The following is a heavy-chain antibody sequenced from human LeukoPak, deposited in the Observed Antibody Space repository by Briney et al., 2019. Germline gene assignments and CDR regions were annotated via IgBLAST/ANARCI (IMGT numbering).Heavy chain of an antibody. J-gene: IGHJ6*03. CDR1: GFTFSSYA. CDR2: ISGGGDNT. Sequence: GGSLRLSCAASGFTFSSYAMSWVRQAPGKGLEWVSTISGGGDNTYFADSVKGRFTISRDNSKNTLFLQMVSLRAEDTAVYYCAKFEGALLGNYYMDVWGKGTTVTVSS. V-gene: IGHV3-23*01. CDR3: AKFEGALLGNYYMDV.